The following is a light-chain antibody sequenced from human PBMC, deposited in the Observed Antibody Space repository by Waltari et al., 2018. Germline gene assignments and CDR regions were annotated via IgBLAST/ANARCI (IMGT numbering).Light chain of an antibody. Sequence: SYELPQPPSVSVSPGQTARIPCSGDAWPKPYASWYQQKPGQAPALVIYKDSDRPSGIPERFSGSSSGTTVTLTISGVQAEDEADYYCQSADSSGTHVFGGGTKLTVL. CDR1: AWPKPY. CDR3: QSADSSGTHV. V-gene: IGLV3-25*03. CDR2: KDS. J-gene: IGLJ2*01.